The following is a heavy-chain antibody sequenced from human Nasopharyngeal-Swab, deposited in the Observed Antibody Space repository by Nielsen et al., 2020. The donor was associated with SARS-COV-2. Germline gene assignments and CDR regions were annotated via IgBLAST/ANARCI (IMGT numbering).Heavy chain of an antibody. CDR1: GFTFSNYA. V-gene: IGHV3-30-3*01. Sequence: GESLKISCAASGFTFSNYAMHWVRQAPGTGLEWVALITHDRINKYYADSVKGRFTISRDNSKNTVYLQMRSLRSDDTALYYCATLRTAPSWGQGTLVTVSS. CDR2: ITHDRINK. D-gene: IGHD2-21*02. CDR3: ATLRTAPS. J-gene: IGHJ5*02.